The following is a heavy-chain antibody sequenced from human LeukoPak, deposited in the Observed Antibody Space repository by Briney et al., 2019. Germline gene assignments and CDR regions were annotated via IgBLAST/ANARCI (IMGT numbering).Heavy chain of an antibody. CDR3: ARDLGGFLEWLQV. J-gene: IGHJ6*02. CDR2: IWYDGSNK. CDR1: GFTFSSYG. V-gene: IGHV3-33*01. D-gene: IGHD3-3*01. Sequence: GGSLRLSCAASGFTFSSYGMHWVRQAPGKGLEWVAVIWYDGSNKYYADSVKGRFTISRDNSKNTLYLQMNSLRAEDTAVYYCARDLGGFLEWLQVWGQGTTVTVSS.